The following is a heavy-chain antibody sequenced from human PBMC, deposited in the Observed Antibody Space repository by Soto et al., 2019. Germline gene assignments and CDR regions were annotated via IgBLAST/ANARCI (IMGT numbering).Heavy chain of an antibody. CDR1: GFTFSSYA. CDR3: ARLVEELGAFDI. V-gene: IGHV3-23*01. J-gene: IGHJ3*02. CDR2: ISGSGGST. D-gene: IGHD3-3*02. Sequence: GGSLRLSCAASGFTFSSYAMSWVRQAPGKGLEWVSAISGSGGSTYYADSVKGRFTISRDNSKNTLYLQMNSLRSDDTAVYYCARLVEELGAFDIWGQGTMVTVSS.